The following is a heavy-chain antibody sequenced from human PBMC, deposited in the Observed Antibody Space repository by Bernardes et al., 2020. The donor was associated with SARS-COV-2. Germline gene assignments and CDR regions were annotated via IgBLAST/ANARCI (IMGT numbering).Heavy chain of an antibody. V-gene: IGHV1-18*01. J-gene: IGHJ4*02. Sequence: ASVKVSCQASIYSSRNYGVSWVRQAPGQGLEWLGWISASNGGTRYAENLQHRVTLTTDTSTGTAYLEMRSLRPEDTAVYYCARDRSAPFWFGGVAADSWGLGTLVTVST. CDR1: IYSSRNYG. CDR3: ARDRSAPFWFGGVAADS. CDR2: ISASNGGT. D-gene: IGHD3-10*01.